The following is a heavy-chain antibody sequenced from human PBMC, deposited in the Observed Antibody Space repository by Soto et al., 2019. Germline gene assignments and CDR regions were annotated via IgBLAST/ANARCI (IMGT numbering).Heavy chain of an antibody. CDR1: GFTFSSYA. J-gene: IGHJ4*02. CDR2: VSIGGST. Sequence: SLRLSCAASGFTFSSYAMGWVRQGPGKGLEWVAVVSIGGSTHYADSVRGRFTISRDNSKNTLSLQMNSLTAEDTAVYFCAKRRGAGGHFDYWGRGALVTVSS. V-gene: IGHV3-23*01. CDR3: AKRRGAGGHFDY. D-gene: IGHD2-15*01.